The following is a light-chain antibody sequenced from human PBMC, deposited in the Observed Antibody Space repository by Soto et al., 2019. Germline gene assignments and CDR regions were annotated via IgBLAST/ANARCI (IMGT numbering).Light chain of an antibody. Sequence: DTQMTQSPSYLSASVGDRISITCRASQTASNYVNWYQQKPGKAPTLLISATSTLQSGVPSRFRGSGSGTDFTLTITSLQPEDFATYYCQQTYTPPRTFAQGTKVSIK. CDR1: QTASNY. V-gene: IGKV1-39*01. CDR2: ATS. CDR3: QQTYTPPRT. J-gene: IGKJ1*01.